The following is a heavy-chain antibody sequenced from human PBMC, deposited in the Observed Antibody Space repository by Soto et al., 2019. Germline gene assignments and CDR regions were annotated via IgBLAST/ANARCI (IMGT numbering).Heavy chain of an antibody. CDR2: IWYDGSNK. J-gene: IGHJ6*02. D-gene: IGHD3-22*01. CDR1: GFTFSSYG. V-gene: IGHV3-33*01. CDR3: ARDGTYDSSGYYVDYYYGMDV. Sequence: GRSLRLSCAASGFTFSSYGMHWVLQAPGKRLEWVAVIWYDGSNKYYADSVKGRFTISRDNSKNTLYLQMNSLRAEDTAVYYCARDGTYDSSGYYVDYYYGMDVWGQGTTVTVSS.